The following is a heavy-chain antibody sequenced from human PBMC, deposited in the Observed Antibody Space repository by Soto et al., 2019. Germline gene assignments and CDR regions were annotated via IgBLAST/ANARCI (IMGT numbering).Heavy chain of an antibody. V-gene: IGHV1-3*01. Sequence: QVQLVQSGTEVKKPGASVKLSCKASGYTFTNYALHWVRQAPGQRLEWMGFINPDNGYTTYSHNFQGRVTSSRDTSARTAYLERSSIKSQDTAVYFGANKATAGHGGWFGPWGQGTQVTVSS. CDR3: ANKATAGHGGWFGP. CDR2: INPDNGYT. D-gene: IGHD2-15*01. CDR1: GYTFTNYA. J-gene: IGHJ5*02.